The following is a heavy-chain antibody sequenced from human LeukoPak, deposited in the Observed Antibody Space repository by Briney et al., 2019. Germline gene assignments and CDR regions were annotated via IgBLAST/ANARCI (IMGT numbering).Heavy chain of an antibody. CDR1: GFTFSSYA. CDR2: ISGSGGST. CDR3: AKGDDFWSDKQPFDY. D-gene: IGHD3-3*01. Sequence: GGSLRLSCAASGFTFSSYAVSWVRQAPGKGLEWVSAISGSGGSTYYADSVKGRFTISRDNSKNTLYLQMNSLRAEDTAVYYCAKGDDFWSDKQPFDYWGQGTLVTVSS. J-gene: IGHJ4*02. V-gene: IGHV3-23*01.